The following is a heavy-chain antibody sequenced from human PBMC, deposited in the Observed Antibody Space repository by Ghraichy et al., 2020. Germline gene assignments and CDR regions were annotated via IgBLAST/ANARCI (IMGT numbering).Heavy chain of an antibody. J-gene: IGHJ5*02. V-gene: IGHV4-34*01. CDR3: ARGPPYSSSFRSFRRVGWFDP. Sequence: SETLSLTCAVYGSSFSGYYWSWLRPPPGKGLEWIGEINHSGSTNYNPSLKSRVTISVDTSKNQFSLKLSSVTAADTAVYYCARGPPYSSSFRSFRRVGWFDPWGQGTLVTVSS. CDR2: INHSGST. CDR1: GSSFSGYY. D-gene: IGHD6-13*01.